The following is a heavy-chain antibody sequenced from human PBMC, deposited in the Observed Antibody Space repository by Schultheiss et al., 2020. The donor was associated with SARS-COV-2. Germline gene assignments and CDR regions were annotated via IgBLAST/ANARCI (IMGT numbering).Heavy chain of an antibody. D-gene: IGHD4/OR15-4a*01. CDR1: GFTFSDYY. CDR3: ARALRYYYMDV. J-gene: IGHJ6*03. CDR2: ISSSSSYT. Sequence: GGSLRLSCAASGFTFSDYYMSWIRQAPGKGLEWVSYISSSSSYTNYADSVKGRFTISRHNSKNTLYLQMNSLRAEDTAVYYCARALRYYYMDVWGKGTTVTVSS. V-gene: IGHV3-11*05.